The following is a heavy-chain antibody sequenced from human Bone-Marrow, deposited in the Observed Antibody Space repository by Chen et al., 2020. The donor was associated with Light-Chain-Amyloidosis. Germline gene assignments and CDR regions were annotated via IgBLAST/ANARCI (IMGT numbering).Heavy chain of an antibody. D-gene: IGHD2-2*01. Sequence: EVQLVESGGGLVKPGGSLRLSCAASGFTFSSYSMNWVRQAPGKGLEWVSSISSSSSYIYDADSVKGRFTISRDNAKNSLYLQMNSLRAEDTAVYYCARDLMQYQLPWSGYGMDVWGQGTTVTVSS. CDR2: ISSSSSYI. J-gene: IGHJ6*02. CDR1: GFTFSSYS. CDR3: ARDLMQYQLPWSGYGMDV. V-gene: IGHV3-21*01.